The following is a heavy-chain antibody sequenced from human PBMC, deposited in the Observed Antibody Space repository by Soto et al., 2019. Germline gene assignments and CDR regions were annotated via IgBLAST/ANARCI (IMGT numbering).Heavy chain of an antibody. Sequence: TLSLTCTVSGGSISSGGYYWSWIRQHPGKGLEWIGYIYYSGSTYYNPSLKSRVTISVDTSKNQFSLKLSSVTAADTAVYYCARVGMVRGVISTSNFDYWGQGTLVTVSS. CDR3: ARVGMVRGVISTSNFDY. J-gene: IGHJ4*02. CDR2: IYYSGST. D-gene: IGHD3-10*01. CDR1: GGSISSGGYY. V-gene: IGHV4-31*03.